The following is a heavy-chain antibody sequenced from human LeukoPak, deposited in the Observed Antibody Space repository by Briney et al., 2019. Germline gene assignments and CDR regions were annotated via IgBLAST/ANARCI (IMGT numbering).Heavy chain of an antibody. CDR3: ARAGYSRFVDDLDY. V-gene: IGHV1-18*01. J-gene: IGHJ4*02. D-gene: IGHD1-26*01. CDR2: ISAYNGNT. CDR1: GYIFTNYG. Sequence: AVKVSCKASGYIFTNYGINWVRQAPGQGLEWMGWISAYNGNTKYTQKLQDRVTMTTDTSTSTAYMELKTLRSDDTAVYFCARAGYSRFVDDLDYWGQGTLVTVSS.